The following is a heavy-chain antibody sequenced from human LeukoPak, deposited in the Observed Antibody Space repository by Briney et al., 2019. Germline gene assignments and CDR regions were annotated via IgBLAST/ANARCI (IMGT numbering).Heavy chain of an antibody. CDR1: GFTFNNYA. J-gene: IGHJ4*02. D-gene: IGHD1-26*01. Sequence: GGSLRLSCAASGFTFNNYAMHWFGQAPGKGLEYVSGISSNGVSTYYANSVKGRFTISRDNSKNTLYLQMASLRAEDTAVYYCARDRYSGSYPLDYWGQGTLVTVSS. CDR2: ISSNGVST. V-gene: IGHV3-64*01. CDR3: ARDRYSGSYPLDY.